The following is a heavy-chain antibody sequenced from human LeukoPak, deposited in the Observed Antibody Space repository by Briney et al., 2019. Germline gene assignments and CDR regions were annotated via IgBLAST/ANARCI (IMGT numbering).Heavy chain of an antibody. Sequence: SVKVSCKASGGTFSSYAISWVRQAPGQGLEWMGGITPIFGTANYAQKFQGRVTITADKSTSTAYMELSSLRSEDTAVYYCARDPYGSGSNWFDPWGQGTLVTVSS. J-gene: IGHJ5*02. V-gene: IGHV1-69*06. CDR1: GGTFSSYA. CDR2: ITPIFGTA. CDR3: ARDPYGSGSNWFDP. D-gene: IGHD3-10*01.